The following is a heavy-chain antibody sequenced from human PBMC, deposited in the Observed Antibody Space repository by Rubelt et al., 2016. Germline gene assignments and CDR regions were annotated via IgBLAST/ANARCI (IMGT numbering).Heavy chain of an antibody. Sequence: QVRPQQWGAGLLKPSETLSLTCAVYGDSFSGFYWSWIRQPPGKGLEWIGEINHGGSTNFNPSLKSRVTISVDTSKNQFSRKLGGVAAANTVVYYCARGANSSGYYDWGQGILVTVSS. V-gene: IGHV4-34*02. CDR3: ARGANSSGYYD. CDR1: GDSFSGFY. J-gene: IGHJ4*02. CDR2: INHGGST. D-gene: IGHD3-22*01.